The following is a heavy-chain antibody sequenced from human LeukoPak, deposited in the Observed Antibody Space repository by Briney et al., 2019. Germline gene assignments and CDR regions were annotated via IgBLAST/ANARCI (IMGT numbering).Heavy chain of an antibody. CDR2: INPNSGGT. CDR3: ARDPTISSPANYFDY. V-gene: IGHV1-2*02. D-gene: IGHD3-3*02. CDR1: GYTFTGYY. J-gene: IGHJ4*02. Sequence: GASVKVSCRASGYTFTGYYMHWARQAPGQGLEWMGWINPNSGGTNYAQKFQGRVTMTRDTSISTAYMELSRLRSDDTAVYYCARDPTISSPANYFDYWGQGTLVTVSS.